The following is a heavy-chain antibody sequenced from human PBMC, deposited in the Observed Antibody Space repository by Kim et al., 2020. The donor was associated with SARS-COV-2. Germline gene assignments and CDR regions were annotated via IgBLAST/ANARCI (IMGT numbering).Heavy chain of an antibody. J-gene: IGHJ3*02. CDR2: IYYSGST. CDR1: GGSISSSSYY. V-gene: IGHV4-39*01. D-gene: IGHD3-10*01. CDR3: SRQKEWIGFGELLDGFDM. Sequence: SETLSLTCTVSGGSISSSSYYWGWIRQPPGKGLEWIGSIYYSGSTYYNPSLKSRVTIPVDTSKNQFSLKLSSVTAADKAVNYCSRQKEWIGFGELLDGFDMWGQGTMVTVSS.